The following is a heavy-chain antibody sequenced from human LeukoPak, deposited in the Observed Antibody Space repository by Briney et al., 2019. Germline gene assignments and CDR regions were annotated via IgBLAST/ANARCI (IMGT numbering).Heavy chain of an antibody. CDR1: GYSFTNYW. CDR3: ARLVGDSSGYYDYFDY. Sequence: GESLKISCKGSGYSFTNYWIGWVRQMPGEGLEWIGIIYPGDSDTRYSPSFQGLVTISADKSISTAYLQWSSLKASDTAMYDCARLVGDSSGYYDYFDYWGQGTLVTVSS. CDR2: IYPGDSDT. V-gene: IGHV5-51*01. D-gene: IGHD3-22*01. J-gene: IGHJ4*02.